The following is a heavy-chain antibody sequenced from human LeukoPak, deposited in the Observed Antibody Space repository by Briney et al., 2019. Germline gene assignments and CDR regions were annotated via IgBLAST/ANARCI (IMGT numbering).Heavy chain of an antibody. Sequence: PGGSLRLSCAASGFTITTYSMNWVRQAPGKGLEWVSTISDTSSYIYYADSVRGRFTISRDNAKNLLYLQMNSLRDEDTAVYYCTRDLEHYFDYWGQGTLVTVSS. CDR3: TRDLEHYFDY. D-gene: IGHD1-1*01. V-gene: IGHV3-21*06. CDR1: GFTITTYS. CDR2: ISDTSSYI. J-gene: IGHJ4*02.